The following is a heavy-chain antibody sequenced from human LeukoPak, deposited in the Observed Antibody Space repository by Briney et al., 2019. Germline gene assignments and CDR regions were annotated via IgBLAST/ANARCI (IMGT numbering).Heavy chain of an antibody. CDR2: ISGNGAST. Sequence: GWSLRLSCVASGFILISYAMSWVRQPPGRGLEWVSAISGNGASTYYAECVKGPFSISRDNSKNTLYLQMNSLRAEATALYYCAKATLEGYSSSWYDYWGQGTLVTVSS. CDR1: GFILISYA. CDR3: AKATLEGYSSSWYDY. D-gene: IGHD6-13*01. J-gene: IGHJ4*02. V-gene: IGHV3-23*01.